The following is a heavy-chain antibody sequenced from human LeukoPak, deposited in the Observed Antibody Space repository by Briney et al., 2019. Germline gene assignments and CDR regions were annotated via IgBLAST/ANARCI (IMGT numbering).Heavy chain of an antibody. Sequence: GKSLRLSCAASGLTFSGYGIHWVRQAPGKGLEWVAFLSYDGTNKFYADSVKGRFTISGDNAKKSLYLQMNSLRDEDTAVYYCVRETMYAFDMWGQGTIVTVSS. J-gene: IGHJ3*02. D-gene: IGHD1-1*01. CDR1: GLTFSGYG. CDR2: LSYDGTNK. V-gene: IGHV3-33*01. CDR3: VRETMYAFDM.